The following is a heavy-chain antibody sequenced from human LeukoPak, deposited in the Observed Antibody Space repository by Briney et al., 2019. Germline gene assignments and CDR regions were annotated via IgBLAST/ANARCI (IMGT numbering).Heavy chain of an antibody. D-gene: IGHD3-22*01. CDR1: GYTFTGYY. Sequence: GASVTVSFKSSGYTFTGYYMHWVRQAPGQGLEWMGWINPNSGGTNYAQKFQGRVTMTRDTSISTAYMELSNLRSDDTAVYSCARSNYYDSSGSDYWGQGTLVTVSS. CDR3: ARSNYYDSSGSDY. CDR2: INPNSGGT. V-gene: IGHV1-2*02. J-gene: IGHJ4*02.